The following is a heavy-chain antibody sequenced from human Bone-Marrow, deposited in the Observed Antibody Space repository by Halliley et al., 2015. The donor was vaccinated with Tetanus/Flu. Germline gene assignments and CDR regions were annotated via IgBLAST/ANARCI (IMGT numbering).Heavy chain of an antibody. CDR2: LNSDGSST. J-gene: IGHJ5*02. CDR3: ARAQGATFWFDP. Sequence: WVSRLNSDGSSTNYADSVKGRFTISRDDTKDTLYLQMNSLRAEDTAVYYCARAQGATFWFDPWGQGTLVTVSS. V-gene: IGHV3-74*01. D-gene: IGHD1-26*01.